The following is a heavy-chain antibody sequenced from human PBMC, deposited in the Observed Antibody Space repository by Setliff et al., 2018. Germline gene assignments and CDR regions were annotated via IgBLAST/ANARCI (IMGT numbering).Heavy chain of an antibody. V-gene: IGHV5-10-1*01. J-gene: IGHJ3*02. Sequence: GESLKISCKGSGYNFGTYWINWVRQMPGRGLEWMGRIDPSDSYTNYNPSFQGHVSISADKAITTAYLQWSSLKASDTAMYYCARHRWAIDDAFDIWGQGTMVTVSS. CDR3: ARHRWAIDDAFDI. CDR1: GYNFGTYW. D-gene: IGHD3-16*02. CDR2: IDPSDSYT.